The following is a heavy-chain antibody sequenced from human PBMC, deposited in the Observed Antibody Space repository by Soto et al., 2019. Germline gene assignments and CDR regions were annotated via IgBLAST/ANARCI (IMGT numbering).Heavy chain of an antibody. J-gene: IGHJ1*01. D-gene: IGHD3-22*01. V-gene: IGHV3-23*01. CDR2: ISGSGGST. CDR1: GFTFSSYA. Sequence: GGSLRLSCAASGFTFSSYAMSWVRQAPGKGLEWVSAISGSGGSTYYADSVKGRFTISRDNSKNTLYLQMNSLRAEDTAVYYCAKDSAYYDSSDYYYGKYFQHWGQGTLVTVSS. CDR3: AKDSAYYDSSDYYYGKYFQH.